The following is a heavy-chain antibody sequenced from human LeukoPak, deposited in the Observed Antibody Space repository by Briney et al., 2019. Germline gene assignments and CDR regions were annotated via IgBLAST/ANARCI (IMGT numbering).Heavy chain of an antibody. CDR2: IYHSGST. V-gene: IGHV4-38-2*02. CDR1: DYSISSGYY. J-gene: IGHJ6*03. D-gene: IGHD5-18*01. CDR3: ARTTEGGYTYDYFYYYYMDV. Sequence: SETLSLTCTVSDYSISSGYYWGWIRQPPGKGLEWIGSIYHSGSTYYNPSLKSRVTISVDTSKNQFSLKLTSVTAADTAVYYCARTTEGGYTYDYFYYYYMDVWGKGTTVTISS.